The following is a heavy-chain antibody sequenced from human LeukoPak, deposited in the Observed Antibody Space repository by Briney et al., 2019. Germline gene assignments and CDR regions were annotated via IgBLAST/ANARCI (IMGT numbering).Heavy chain of an antibody. D-gene: IGHD3-10*01. CDR2: IYYSGST. Sequence: PSETLSLTCTVSGGSISSSSYYWGWIRQPPGKGLEWIGSIYYSGSTYYNPSLKSRVTISVDTSKNQFSLKLSSVTAADTAVYYCARPPDYYGSGSYYLNDMYFQHWGQGTLVTVSS. J-gene: IGHJ1*01. V-gene: IGHV4-39*01. CDR3: ARPPDYYGSGSYYLNDMYFQH. CDR1: GGSISSSSYY.